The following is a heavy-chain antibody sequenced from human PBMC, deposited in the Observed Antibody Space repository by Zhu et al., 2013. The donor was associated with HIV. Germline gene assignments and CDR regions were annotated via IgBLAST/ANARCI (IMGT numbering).Heavy chain of an antibody. Sequence: EVQLVESGGGLVQPGGSLKLSCAASGFTFSGSATHWVRQASGKGLEWVGRIRSKANSYATAYAASVKGRFTISRDDSKNTAYLQMNSLKTEDTAVYYCTRQGGYSGYDWPYYFDYWGQGTLVTVSS. J-gene: IGHJ4*02. D-gene: IGHD5-12*01. V-gene: IGHV3-73*02. CDR1: GFTFSGSA. CDR3: TRQGGYSGYDWPYYFDY. CDR2: IRSKANSYAT.